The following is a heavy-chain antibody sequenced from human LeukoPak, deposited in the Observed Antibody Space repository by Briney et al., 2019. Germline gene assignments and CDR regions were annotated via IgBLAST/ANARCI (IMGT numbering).Heavy chain of an antibody. CDR1: GYTFISYY. D-gene: IGHD4-11*01. J-gene: IGHJ3*02. V-gene: IGHV1-46*01. CDR2: INPSGGST. CDR3: ARDSGTVSDAFDI. Sequence: ASVKVSCKASGYTFISYYIHWVRQAPGQGLEWMGIINPSGGSTRYAQKFQGRVTMTRDTSTGTIYMELSSLRSEDTAVYFCARDSGTVSDAFDIWGQGTMATVSS.